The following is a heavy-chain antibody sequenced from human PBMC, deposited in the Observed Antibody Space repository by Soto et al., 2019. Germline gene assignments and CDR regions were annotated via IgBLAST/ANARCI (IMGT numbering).Heavy chain of an antibody. CDR1: GYIFPSYG. V-gene: IGHV1-3*01. J-gene: IGHJ4*02. Sequence: ASVKVSCKASGYIFPSYGISWVRQAPGQGLEWMGWINAGNGNTKYSQKFQGRVTITRDTSASTAYMELSSLRSEDTAVYYCARGLNGYLHYFDYWGQGTPVTVSS. CDR3: ARGLNGYLHYFDY. CDR2: INAGNGNT. D-gene: IGHD5-18*01.